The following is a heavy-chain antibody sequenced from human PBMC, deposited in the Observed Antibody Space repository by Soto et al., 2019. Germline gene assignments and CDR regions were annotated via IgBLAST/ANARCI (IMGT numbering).Heavy chain of an antibody. CDR2: ISPYNGNT. Sequence: QVQLVQSGAEVKEPGASVKVSCKASGYIFTTYGISWVRQAPGQGPEWMGWISPYNGNTNYAQKLQGRVTMTTDTSTSTAYMELRSLRSDDTAVYYCARVAPQSSHFDYWGQGTLFTVSS. V-gene: IGHV1-18*01. CDR1: GYIFTTYG. J-gene: IGHJ4*02. CDR3: ARVAPQSSHFDY. D-gene: IGHD3-16*02.